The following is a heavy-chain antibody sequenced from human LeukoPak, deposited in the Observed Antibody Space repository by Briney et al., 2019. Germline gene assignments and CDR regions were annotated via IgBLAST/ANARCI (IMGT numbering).Heavy chain of an antibody. Sequence: GGSLRLSCAASGFIFNHHAMHWVRQAPGKGLEWVAVIWSDKSNKFYADSVGGRFTISRDDSRKPVYLQMDTMTVEDTAVYYCAKDAQRGFDYSNSLEYWGQGALVTVAS. D-gene: IGHD4-11*01. J-gene: IGHJ4*02. CDR3: AKDAQRGFDYSNSLEY. CDR1: GFIFNHHA. CDR2: IWSDKSNK. V-gene: IGHV3-33*06.